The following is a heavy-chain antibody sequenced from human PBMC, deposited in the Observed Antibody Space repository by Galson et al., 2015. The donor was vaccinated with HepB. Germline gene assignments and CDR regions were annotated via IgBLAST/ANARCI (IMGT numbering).Heavy chain of an antibody. Sequence: ALIPAGAGSGGSVDSYARSCGRQAPGEGVEWVAAIGGNGGSTDYADSVKGRFSISRDNTKNRLDLQMKSLRAEDTAVYYCAKESSKQWLIPGGDAFGNWGQGTMVTVSS. D-gene: IGHD6-19*01. CDR1: GGSVDSYA. J-gene: IGHJ3*02. CDR2: IGGNGGST. V-gene: IGHV3-23*01. CDR3: AKESSKQWLIPGGDAFGN.